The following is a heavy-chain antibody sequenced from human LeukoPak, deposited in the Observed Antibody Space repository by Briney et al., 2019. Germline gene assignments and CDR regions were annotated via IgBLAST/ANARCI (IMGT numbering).Heavy chain of an antibody. J-gene: IGHJ6*03. CDR3: ARDGHYYGSGSYYYYYYMDV. CDR1: GYTFTGYY. V-gene: IGHV1-2*02. Sequence: VKVSCKASGYTFTGYYMHWARQAPGQGLEWMGWINPNSGGTNYAQKFQGRVTMTRDTSISTAYMELSRLRSDDTAVYYCARDGHYYGSGSYYYYYYMDVWGKGTTVTVSS. CDR2: INPNSGGT. D-gene: IGHD3-10*01.